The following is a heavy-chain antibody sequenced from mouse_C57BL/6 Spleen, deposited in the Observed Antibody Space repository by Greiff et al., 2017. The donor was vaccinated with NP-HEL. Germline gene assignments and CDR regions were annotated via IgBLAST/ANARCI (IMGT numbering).Heavy chain of an antibody. CDR3: ARAGPYWYFDV. CDR2: IYPGDGDT. CDR1: GYAFSSYW. J-gene: IGHJ1*03. Sequence: QVQLQQSGAELVKPAASVKISCKASGYAFSSYWMNWVKQRPGKGLEWIGQIYPGDGDTNYNGQFKGKATLTADKSSSTAYMQLSSLTSEDSAVYFWARAGPYWYFDVWGTGTTVTVSS. D-gene: IGHD3-3*01. V-gene: IGHV1-80*01.